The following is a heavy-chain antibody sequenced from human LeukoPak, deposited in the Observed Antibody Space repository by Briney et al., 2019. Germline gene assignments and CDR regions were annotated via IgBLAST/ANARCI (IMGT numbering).Heavy chain of an antibody. CDR2: ISSSGSTI. CDR1: GFTFSSYE. CDR3: ARGADMGQTYNWFDP. V-gene: IGHV3-48*03. J-gene: IGHJ5*02. D-gene: IGHD3-9*01. Sequence: GRSLRLSCAAAGFTFSSYEMNWVRQAPGKGLEWVSYISSSGSTIYYADSVKGRFTISRDNAKNSLYLQMNSLRAEDTAVYYCARGADMGQTYNWFDPWGQGTLVTVSS.